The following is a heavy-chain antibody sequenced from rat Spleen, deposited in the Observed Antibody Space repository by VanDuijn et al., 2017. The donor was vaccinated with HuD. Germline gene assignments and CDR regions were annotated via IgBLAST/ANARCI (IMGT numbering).Heavy chain of an antibody. CDR3: ARYLSYANYFWYFDF. CDR2: IDSAGST. J-gene: IGHJ1*01. V-gene: IGHV3-3*01. Sequence: EVQLQESGPGLVKPSQSLSLTCSVTGYSITSSYRWNWIRKFPGNKLEWMGYIDSAGSTNYNPSHKTLLAITRDTSKNQFFLQVNPVSTEDTATYCCARYLSYANYFWYFDFWGPGTMVTVSS. CDR1: GYSITSSYR. D-gene: IGHD1-12*01.